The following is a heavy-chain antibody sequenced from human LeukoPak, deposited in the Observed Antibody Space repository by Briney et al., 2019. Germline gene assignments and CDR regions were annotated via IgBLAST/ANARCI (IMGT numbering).Heavy chain of an antibody. D-gene: IGHD4-17*01. CDR3: ARDHYGDYGEVFDY. J-gene: IGHJ4*02. CDR2: IKQDGSEK. Sequence: PGGSLRLSCAASGFTFSSYWMSWVRQAPGKGLEWVAKIKQDGSEKYYVDSVKGRFTISRDNAKNSLYLQMNSLRAEDTAVYYCARDHYGDYGEVFDYWGQGTLVTVSS. V-gene: IGHV3-7*01. CDR1: GFTFSSYW.